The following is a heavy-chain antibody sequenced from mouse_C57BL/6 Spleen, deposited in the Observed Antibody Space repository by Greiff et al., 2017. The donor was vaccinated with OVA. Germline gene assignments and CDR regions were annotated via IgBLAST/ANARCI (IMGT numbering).Heavy chain of an antibody. CDR1: GYTFTSYW. Sequence: VQLQESGAELVKPGASVKMSCKASGYTFTSYWITWVKQRPGQGLEWIGDIYPGSGSTNYNEKFKSKATLTVDTSSSTAYMQLSSLTSEDSAVYYCARYPYDGYSAWFAYWGQGTLVTVSA. CDR3: ARYPYDGYSAWFAY. J-gene: IGHJ3*01. CDR2: IYPGSGST. D-gene: IGHD2-3*01. V-gene: IGHV1-55*01.